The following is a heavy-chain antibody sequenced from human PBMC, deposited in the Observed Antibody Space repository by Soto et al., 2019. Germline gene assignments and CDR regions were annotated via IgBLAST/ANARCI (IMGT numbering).Heavy chain of an antibody. J-gene: IGHJ4*02. V-gene: IGHV4-59*11. CDR2: IYYSGST. Sequence: SETLSLTCAVYGGSFSGHFWNWIRQPPGKGLEWIGYIYYSGSTTYNPSLRGRVTMSVDTSKNQFSLRLSSVTAADTAVYYCARAKSNYQTFDHWGQGSQVTVSS. D-gene: IGHD4-4*01. CDR1: GGSFSGHF. CDR3: ARAKSNYQTFDH.